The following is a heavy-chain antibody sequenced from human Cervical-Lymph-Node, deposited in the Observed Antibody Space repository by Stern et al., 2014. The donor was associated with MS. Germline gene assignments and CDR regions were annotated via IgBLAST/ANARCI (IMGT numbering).Heavy chain of an antibody. J-gene: IGHJ4*02. V-gene: IGHV1-69*01. CDR3: AIDQGGIAAY. CDR1: EATFSINS. CDR2: FTPMFGTA. Sequence: QMQLVQSGAEVKNPGSSGKASCKAPEATFSINSSIWVRQPPGQGLEWMGGFTPMFGTANHAQKFQGRVTTTADESTSTAYMELRSLRSEDTAVYFCAIDQGGIAAYWGQGTLVTVSS. D-gene: IGHD6-13*01.